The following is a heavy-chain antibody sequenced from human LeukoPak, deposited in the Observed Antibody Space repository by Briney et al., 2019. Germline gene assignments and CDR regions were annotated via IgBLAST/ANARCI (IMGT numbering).Heavy chain of an antibody. J-gene: IGHJ4*02. D-gene: IGHD6-19*01. CDR1: GGSFSGYY. Sequence: SETLSLTCAVYGGSFSGYYWTWIRQPPGKGLEWIGEINHSGSANHNPSLKSRVTISVGTSKNQFSLKLSSVTAADTAVYYCARGGIAVPAPGRAFDYWGQGTLVTVSS. V-gene: IGHV4-34*01. CDR3: ARGGIAVPAPGRAFDY. CDR2: INHSGSA.